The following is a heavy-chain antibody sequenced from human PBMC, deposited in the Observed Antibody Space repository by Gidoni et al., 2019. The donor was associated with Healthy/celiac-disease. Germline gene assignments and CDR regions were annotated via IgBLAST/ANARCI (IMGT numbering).Heavy chain of an antibody. CDR3: EAVTSTDYYYMDV. D-gene: IGHD4-4*01. Sequence: QVQLQESGPGLVKPSETLSLTCTVSGGSISSYYWSWIRQPAGKGLEWIGRIYTSGSTTYNPSLKSRVTRSVDTSKNQFSLKLSSVTAADTAVYYCEAVTSTDYYYMDVWGKGTTVTVSS. V-gene: IGHV4-4*07. J-gene: IGHJ6*03. CDR2: IYTSGST. CDR1: GGSISSYY.